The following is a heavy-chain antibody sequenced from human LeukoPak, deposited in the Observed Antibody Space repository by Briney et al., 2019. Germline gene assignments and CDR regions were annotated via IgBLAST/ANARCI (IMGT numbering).Heavy chain of an antibody. D-gene: IGHD2-2*01. V-gene: IGHV1-3*01. CDR3: ARGSTSDWPLDH. CDR1: GYTFTNYA. Sequence: ASVKVSCKASGYTFTNYAMHWVRQAPGQRLEWMGWINAGNGNTKYSQKFQGRVTITRDTSASTAYIELRSLRSEDTAMYYCARGSTSDWPLDHWGQETLVTISS. CDR2: INAGNGNT. J-gene: IGHJ4*02.